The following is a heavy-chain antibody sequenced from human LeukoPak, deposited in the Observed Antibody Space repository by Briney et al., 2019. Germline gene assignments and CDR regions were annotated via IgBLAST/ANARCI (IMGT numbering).Heavy chain of an antibody. Sequence: GGSLRLPCTASGFTFNSYAMIWVRQATGKGLEWVPDISGSGGSTYYADSVKGRFTISRDNSKNTQYLQMNSLRAEDTTVYYCAKLTYYYDSSGYSSSFPDYWGQGTLVTVSS. V-gene: IGHV3-23*01. D-gene: IGHD3-22*01. CDR2: ISGSGGST. CDR1: GFTFNSYA. J-gene: IGHJ4*02. CDR3: AKLTYYYDSSGYSSSFPDY.